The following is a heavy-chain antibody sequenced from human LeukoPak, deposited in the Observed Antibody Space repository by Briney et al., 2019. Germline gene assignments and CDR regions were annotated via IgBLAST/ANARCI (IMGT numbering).Heavy chain of an antibody. V-gene: IGHV4-4*02. Sequence: SGTLSLTCAVSGGSISSSNWWSWVRQPPGKGLEWIGEIFHSGSTNYNPSLKSRVTISVDKSKNQFSLKLSSATAADTAVYYCARSSYYDYVWGSYRYGPFDYWGQGTLVTVSS. J-gene: IGHJ4*02. CDR1: GGSISSSNW. CDR3: ARSSYYDYVWGSYRYGPFDY. D-gene: IGHD3-16*02. CDR2: IFHSGST.